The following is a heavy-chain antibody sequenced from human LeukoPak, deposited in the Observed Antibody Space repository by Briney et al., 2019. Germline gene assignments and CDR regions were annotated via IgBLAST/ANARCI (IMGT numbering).Heavy chain of an antibody. J-gene: IGHJ6*03. CDR2: INHSGST. CDR1: GGSFSGYY. CDR3: ARAPHYYYYYMDV. Sequence: SETLSLTCAVYGGSFSGYYWSWIRQPPGKGLEWIGEINHSGSTNYNPSLKSRVTISVDTSKNQFSLKLSSVTAADTAAYYCARAPHYYYYYMDVWGKGTTVTVSS. V-gene: IGHV4-34*01.